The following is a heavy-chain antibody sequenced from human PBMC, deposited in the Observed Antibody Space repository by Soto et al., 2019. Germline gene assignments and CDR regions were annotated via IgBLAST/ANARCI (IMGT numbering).Heavy chain of an antibody. J-gene: IGHJ4*02. CDR3: TTNAADPVGTLAY. V-gene: IGHV3-15*01. CDR1: GFTCGNVW. D-gene: IGHD1-26*01. CDR2: IKSRTENETT. Sequence: GVSLRVSCAARGFTCGNVWLSWVRQGPRKGLEWLGRIKSRTENETTDYAAPARGRFIISRDDSNNMRYLQLNSLKTEDTGVYHCTTNAADPVGTLAYWGQGTVVTVPS.